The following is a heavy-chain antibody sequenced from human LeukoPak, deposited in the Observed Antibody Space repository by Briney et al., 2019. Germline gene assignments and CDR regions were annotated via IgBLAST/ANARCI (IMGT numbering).Heavy chain of an antibody. CDR1: GGSISSGGYY. D-gene: IGHD4-11*01. CDR2: IYYSGST. V-gene: IGHV4-61*08. Sequence: SETLSLTCTVSGGSISSGGYYWSWIRQPPGKGLEWIGYIYYSGSTNYNPSLKSRVTISVDTSKNQFSLKLSSVTAADTAVYYCARVVYSNYFYGMDVWGQGTTVTVSS. J-gene: IGHJ6*02. CDR3: ARVVYSNYFYGMDV.